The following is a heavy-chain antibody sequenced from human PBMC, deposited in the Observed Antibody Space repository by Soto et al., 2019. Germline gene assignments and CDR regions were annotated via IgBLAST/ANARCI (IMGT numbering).Heavy chain of an antibody. CDR3: ARQDSSGWYYFDY. V-gene: IGHV5-10-1*01. CDR1: GYSFTSYW. Sequence: PGESLKISCKGSGYSFTSYWISWVRQMPGKGLEWMGRIDPSDSYTNYSPSFQDHVTISADKSISTAYLQWSSLKASDTVMYYCARQDSSGWYYFDYWGQGTLVTVSS. CDR2: IDPSDSYT. J-gene: IGHJ4*02. D-gene: IGHD6-19*01.